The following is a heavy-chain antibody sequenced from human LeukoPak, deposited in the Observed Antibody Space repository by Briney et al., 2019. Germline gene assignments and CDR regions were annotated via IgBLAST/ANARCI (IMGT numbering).Heavy chain of an antibody. CDR3: AEEGCSSTSCYEGYFDY. Sequence: GSLRLSCAASGFTFSSYAMSWVRQAPGKGLEWVSAISGSGGSTYYADSVKGRFTISRDNSKNTLYLQMNSLRAEDTAVYYCAEEGCSSTSCYEGYFDYWGQGTLVTVSS. D-gene: IGHD2-2*01. CDR2: ISGSGGST. CDR1: GFTFSSYA. J-gene: IGHJ4*02. V-gene: IGHV3-23*01.